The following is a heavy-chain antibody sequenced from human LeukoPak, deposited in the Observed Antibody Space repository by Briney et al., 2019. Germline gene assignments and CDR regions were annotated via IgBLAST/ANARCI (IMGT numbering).Heavy chain of an antibody. J-gene: IGHJ4*02. CDR2: IDANNGDT. CDR1: VYTFTHYY. D-gene: IGHD4-11*01. V-gene: IGHV1-2*02. Sequence: GASVTVSCKASVYTFTHYYIHWLRQAPGQGLEWMGWIDANNGDTQSVQKFQGRVTTISTTSISTAYMDLSSRSRDDGAVYYCSRNPSSVTLYFFDYWGQGTLVTVSS. CDR3: SRNPSSVTLYFFDY.